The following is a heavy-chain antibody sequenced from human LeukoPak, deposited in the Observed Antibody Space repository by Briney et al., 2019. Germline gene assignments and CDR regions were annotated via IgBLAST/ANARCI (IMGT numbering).Heavy chain of an antibody. CDR1: GGSISSGDYY. J-gene: IGHJ4*02. CDR3: ARGPLYYDFWSGYFYYFDH. D-gene: IGHD3-3*01. Sequence: PSETLSLTCTVSGGSISSGDYYWSWIRQPPGKGLEWIGYIYYSGSTYYNPSIKSRVTISVDTSKNQFSLKLSSVTAADTAVYYCARGPLYYDFWSGYFYYFDHWGQGTLVTVSS. CDR2: IYYSGST. V-gene: IGHV4-30-4*01.